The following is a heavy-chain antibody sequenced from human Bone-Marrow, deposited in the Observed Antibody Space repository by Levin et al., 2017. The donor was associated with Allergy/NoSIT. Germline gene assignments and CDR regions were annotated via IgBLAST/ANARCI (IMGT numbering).Heavy chain of an antibody. J-gene: IGHJ3*02. V-gene: IGHV3-30*18. CDR3: AKDPGDYDGLTGDAFDI. Sequence: SGGSLRLSCAASGFTFSSYGMQWVRQAPGKGLEWVAIISYDGRHKYYADTVRGRFTISRDNSQNTVFLQVNSLRPEDTAVYYCAKDPGDYDGLTGDAFDIWGQGTLVTVSS. CDR1: GFTFSSYG. D-gene: IGHD3-9*01. CDR2: ISYDGRHK.